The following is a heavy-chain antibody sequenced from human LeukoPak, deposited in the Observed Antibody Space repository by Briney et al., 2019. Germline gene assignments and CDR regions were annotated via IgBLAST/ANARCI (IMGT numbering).Heavy chain of an antibody. J-gene: IGHJ4*02. CDR3: ATVRSGSYYIDLNY. CDR2: MNPNSGNT. CDR1: GYTFTSYD. D-gene: IGHD3-10*01. Sequence: ASVTVSFKASGYTFTSYDINWVRQAPGQGLEWMGWMNPNSGNTGYAQKFQGRVTMTRNTSISTAYMELSSLRSEDTAVYYCATVRSGSYYIDLNYWGQGTLVTVSS. V-gene: IGHV1-8*01.